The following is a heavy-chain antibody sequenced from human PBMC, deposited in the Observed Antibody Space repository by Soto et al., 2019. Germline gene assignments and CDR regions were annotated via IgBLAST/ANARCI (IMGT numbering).Heavy chain of an antibody. CDR3: ARGRYYYGSGP. D-gene: IGHD3-10*01. V-gene: IGHV4-61*01. Sequence: SETLSLTCTVSGGSVSSGSYYWSWIRQPPGKGLEWIGYIYYSGSTNYNPSLKSRVTISVDTSKNQFSLKLSSVTAADTAVYYCARGRYYYGSGPWGQGTLVTVSS. CDR1: GGSVSSGSYY. CDR2: IYYSGST. J-gene: IGHJ5*02.